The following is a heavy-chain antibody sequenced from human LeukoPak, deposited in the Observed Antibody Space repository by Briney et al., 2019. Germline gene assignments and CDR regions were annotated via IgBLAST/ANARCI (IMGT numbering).Heavy chain of an antibody. CDR2: MNPNSGNT. D-gene: IGHD3-3*01. Sequence: GASVKVSCKASGYTFTSYDINWVRQATGQGLEWMGWMNPNSGNTGYAQKFQGRVTMTRNTSISTAYMELSSLRSEDTAVYYCARGRITIFGVVIKRFGPWGQGTLVTVSS. CDR3: ARGRITIFGVVIKRFGP. J-gene: IGHJ5*02. CDR1: GYTFTSYD. V-gene: IGHV1-8*01.